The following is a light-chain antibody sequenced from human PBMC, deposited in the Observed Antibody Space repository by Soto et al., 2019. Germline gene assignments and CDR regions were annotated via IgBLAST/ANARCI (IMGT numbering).Light chain of an antibody. J-gene: IGKJ1*01. V-gene: IGKV3-15*01. Sequence: TESPPILTGSPGESAILSCVVRQSVSTKLVWYQQKPGQAPRLLIYAASTRATGIPARFSGSGSETEFTLTISSLQSEDLAVYYCQQNANRPKTFGQGTKVDIK. CDR1: QSVSTK. CDR3: QQNANRPKT. CDR2: AAS.